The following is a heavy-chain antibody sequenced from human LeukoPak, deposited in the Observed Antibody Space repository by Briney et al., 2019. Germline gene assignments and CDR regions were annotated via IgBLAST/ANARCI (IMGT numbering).Heavy chain of an antibody. V-gene: IGHV3-23*01. CDR1: GGTFSSYA. D-gene: IGHD6-19*01. Sequence: SCKASGGTFSSYAMSWVRQAPGKGLEWVSPISGSGGSTYYADSVKGRFTISRDNSKNTLYLQMNSLRAEDTAVYYCAKAGYSSGWPYYYYYMAVWGKGTTVTVSS. CDR3: AKAGYSSGWPYYYYYMAV. J-gene: IGHJ6*03. CDR2: ISGSGGST.